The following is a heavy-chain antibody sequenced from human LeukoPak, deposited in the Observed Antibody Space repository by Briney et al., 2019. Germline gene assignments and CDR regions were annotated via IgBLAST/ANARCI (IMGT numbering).Heavy chain of an antibody. J-gene: IGHJ5*02. CDR2: IFPGDSDS. V-gene: IGHV5-51*01. CDR1: GYRFTTYW. D-gene: IGHD5-24*01. Sequence: GESLKISCKGSGYRFTTYWVGWVRQLPGKGLEWMGIIFPGDSDSSHSPSFQGQVTLSADKSINTAYLQWSSLKASDTAMYYCARLPRWLQFNWFDPWGQGTLVTVSS. CDR3: ARLPRWLQFNWFDP.